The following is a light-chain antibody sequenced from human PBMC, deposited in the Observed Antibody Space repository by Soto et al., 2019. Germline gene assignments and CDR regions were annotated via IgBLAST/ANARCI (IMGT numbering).Light chain of an antibody. CDR3: QQHNSYPYT. Sequence: DIQMTQSPSTLSASVGDRVTITCRASQSISSWLAWYQQKPGKAPKLLIYDASSLESGVPSRFSGSGSGTGFTLTISSLQPDDFATYYCQQHNSYPYTFGQGTKLEIK. J-gene: IGKJ2*01. CDR1: QSISSW. CDR2: DAS. V-gene: IGKV1-5*01.